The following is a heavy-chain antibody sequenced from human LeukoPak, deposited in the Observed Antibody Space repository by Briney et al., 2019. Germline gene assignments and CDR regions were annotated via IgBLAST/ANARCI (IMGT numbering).Heavy chain of an antibody. CDR2: ISAYNGNT. J-gene: IGHJ5*02. V-gene: IGHV1-18*01. CDR1: GYTFTSYG. Sequence: ASVKVSCKASGYTFTSYGISWVRQAPGQGLEWMGWISAYNGNTNYAQKLQGRVTMTTDTSTSTAYMELRSLRSDDTPVYYCARGVPAAVRLARWFDPWGQGTLVTVSS. D-gene: IGHD2-2*02. CDR3: ARGVPAAVRLARWFDP.